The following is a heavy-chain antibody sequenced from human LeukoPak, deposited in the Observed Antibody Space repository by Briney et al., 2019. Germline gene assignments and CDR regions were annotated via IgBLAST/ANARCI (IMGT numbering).Heavy chain of an antibody. V-gene: IGHV4-59*01. D-gene: IGHD3-10*01. CDR3: AREGRSMVRGVISDWFDP. CDR2: IYYSGST. J-gene: IGHJ5*02. CDR1: GGSISSYY. Sequence: SETLSLTCTVSGGSISSYYWSWIRQPPGKGLEWIGYIYYSGSTNYNPSLKSRVTISVDTSKNQFSLKLSSVTAAATAVYYCAREGRSMVRGVISDWFDPWGQGTLVTVSS.